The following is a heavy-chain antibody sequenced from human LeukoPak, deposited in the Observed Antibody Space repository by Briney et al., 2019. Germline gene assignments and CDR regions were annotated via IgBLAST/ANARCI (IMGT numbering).Heavy chain of an antibody. J-gene: IGHJ5*02. CDR2: ISSSSSYI. Sequence: PGGSLRLSCAASGFTFSNYGMNWVRQAPGRGLEWVSSISSSSSYIYYADSVKGRFTISRDNAKNSLYLQMNSLRAEDTAVYYCARLFQARERYSSGSGWFDPWGQGTLVTVSS. CDR1: GFTFSNYG. D-gene: IGHD6-19*01. V-gene: IGHV3-21*01. CDR3: ARLFQARERYSSGSGWFDP.